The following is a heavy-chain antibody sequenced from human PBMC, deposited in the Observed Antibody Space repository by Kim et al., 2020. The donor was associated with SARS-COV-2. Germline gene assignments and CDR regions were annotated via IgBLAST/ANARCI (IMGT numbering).Heavy chain of an antibody. Sequence: GGSLRLSCAASGFTFSSYGMHWVRQAPGKGLEWVAVIWYDGSNKYYADSVKGRFTISRDNSKNTLYLQMNSLRAEDTAVYYCAKEASGAYIDYWGQGTLVTVPS. D-gene: IGHD3-16*01. V-gene: IGHV3-33*06. CDR2: IWYDGSNK. CDR3: AKEASGAYIDY. J-gene: IGHJ4*02. CDR1: GFTFSSYG.